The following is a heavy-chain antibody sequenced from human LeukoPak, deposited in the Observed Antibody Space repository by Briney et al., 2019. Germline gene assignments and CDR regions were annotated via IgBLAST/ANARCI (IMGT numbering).Heavy chain of an antibody. J-gene: IGHJ4*02. CDR3: ARETYCGGDCYSGFDY. CDR2: ISSSGSTI. Sequence: TGGSLRLSCAASGFTFSDYYMSWIRQAPGKGLEWLSYISSSGSTIYYADSVKGRFTISRDNAKKSLYLQMNSLRAEDTAVYYCARETYCGGDCYSGFDYWGQGTLVTVSS. CDR1: GFTFSDYY. D-gene: IGHD2-21*02. V-gene: IGHV3-11*01.